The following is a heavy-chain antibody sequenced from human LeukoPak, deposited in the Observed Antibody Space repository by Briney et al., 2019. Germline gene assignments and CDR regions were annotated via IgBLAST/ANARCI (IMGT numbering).Heavy chain of an antibody. J-gene: IGHJ4*02. CDR1: GFTFDDYA. Sequence: GGSLRLSCAASGFTFDDYAIHWVRQAPGKGLEWVSSISSSSSYIYYADSVKGRFTISRDNAKNSLYLQMNSLRAEDTAVYYCARDGSKGFDYWGQGTLVTVSS. CDR3: ARDGSKGFDY. CDR2: ISSSSSYI. V-gene: IGHV3-21*01. D-gene: IGHD6-25*01.